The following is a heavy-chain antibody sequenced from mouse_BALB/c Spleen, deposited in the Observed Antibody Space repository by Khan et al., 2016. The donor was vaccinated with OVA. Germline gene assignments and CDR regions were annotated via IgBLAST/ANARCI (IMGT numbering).Heavy chain of an antibody. CDR2: ISPGGGST. D-gene: IGHD1-1*02. V-gene: IGHV5-12-2*01. J-gene: IGHJ2*01. CDR1: GFTFSSYI. Sequence: EVQLVESGAGLVQPGGSLKLSCAASGFTFSSYIMSWVRQTPEKRLEWVAYISPGGGSTYYPDTVKGRFTISRDNAKKILYLQMSSLKSEDTAMYYCVRQAHGGGFDYWGQGTTVTVSS. CDR3: VRQAHGGGFDY.